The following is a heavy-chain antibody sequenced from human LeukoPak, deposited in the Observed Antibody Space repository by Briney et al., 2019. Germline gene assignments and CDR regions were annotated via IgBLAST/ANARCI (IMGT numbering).Heavy chain of an antibody. J-gene: IGHJ4*02. CDR1: GGSISSYY. Sequence: SETLSLTCTVSGGSISSYYWSWIRQPAGKGLEWIGRIYTSGSTNYNPSLKSRVTMSVDTSKNQFSLKLSSVTAADTAVYYCARVHCSSTSCYSTYYFDYWGQGTLVTVSS. D-gene: IGHD2-2*01. V-gene: IGHV4-4*07. CDR2: IYTSGST. CDR3: ARVHCSSTSCYSTYYFDY.